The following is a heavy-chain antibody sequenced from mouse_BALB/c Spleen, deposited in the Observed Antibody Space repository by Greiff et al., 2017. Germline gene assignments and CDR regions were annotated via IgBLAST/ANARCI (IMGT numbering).Heavy chain of an antibody. V-gene: IGHV14-1*02. Sequence: VQLQQSGAELVRPGALVKLSCKASGFNIKDYYMHWVKQRPEQGLEWIGWIDPENGNTIYDPKFQGKASITADTSSNTAYLQLSSLTSEDTAVYDCASTAALAMDYWGQGTTVTVSA. CDR2: IDPENGNT. J-gene: IGHJ4*01. CDR1: GFNIKDYY. CDR3: ASTAALAMDY. D-gene: IGHD1-2*01.